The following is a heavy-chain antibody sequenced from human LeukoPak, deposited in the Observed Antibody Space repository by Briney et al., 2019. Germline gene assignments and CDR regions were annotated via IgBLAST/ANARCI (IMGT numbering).Heavy chain of an antibody. CDR1: GFTFSSYA. CDR2: ISGSGGST. V-gene: IGHV3-23*01. CDR3: AKDRPDSSSWYLSYYGMDV. Sequence: GGSLRLSCTASGFTFSSYAMSWVRQAPGKGLEWVSAISGSGGSTYYADSVKGRFAISRDNSKNTLYLQMNSLRAEDTAVYYCAKDRPDSSSWYLSYYGMDVWGQGTTVTVSS. D-gene: IGHD6-13*01. J-gene: IGHJ6*02.